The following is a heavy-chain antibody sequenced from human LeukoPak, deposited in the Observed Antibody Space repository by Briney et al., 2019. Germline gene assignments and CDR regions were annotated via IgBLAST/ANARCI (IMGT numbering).Heavy chain of an antibody. V-gene: IGHV4-59*01. CDR3: ARDIGAVAGPNFDY. D-gene: IGHD6-19*01. CDR2: IYYSGST. CDR1: GGSISSYY. J-gene: IGHJ4*02. Sequence: SETLSLTCTVSGGSISSYYWSWIRQPPGKGLEWIGYIYYSGSTNYNPSLKSRVTISVDTSKNQFSLKLSSVTAADTAVYYCARDIGAVAGPNFDYWGQGTLVTVSS.